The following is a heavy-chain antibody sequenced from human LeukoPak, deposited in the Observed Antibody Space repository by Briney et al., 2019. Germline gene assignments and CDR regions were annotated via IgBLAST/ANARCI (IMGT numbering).Heavy chain of an antibody. D-gene: IGHD5-18*01. J-gene: IGHJ4*02. CDR3: ARENDRYGRIDY. Sequence: GGSLRLSCAASGFTFSNYWMNWVRQAPGKGLEWVANIKQDGSENYYVDSVKGRFTISRDNAKNSLYLQMSYLRAEDTAVYYCARENDRYGRIDYWGRGTLVTVTS. CDR1: GFTFSNYW. CDR2: IKQDGSEN. V-gene: IGHV3-7*01.